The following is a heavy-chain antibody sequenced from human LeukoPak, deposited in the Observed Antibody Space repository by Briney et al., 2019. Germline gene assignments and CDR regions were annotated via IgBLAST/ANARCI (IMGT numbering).Heavy chain of an antibody. V-gene: IGHV3-23*01. J-gene: IGHJ4*02. Sequence: QSGGSLGLSCAASGFTFNNYAMIWVRQAPGKGLEWVSAISGSGGSTYYADSVKGRFTISTDNSKNTLYLQMSSLRAEDTAVYYCAKSLWSIVGAKGVLLTNWSQGTLVTVSS. CDR1: GFTFNNYA. CDR2: ISGSGGST. CDR3: AKSLWSIVGAKGVLLTN. D-gene: IGHD1-26*01.